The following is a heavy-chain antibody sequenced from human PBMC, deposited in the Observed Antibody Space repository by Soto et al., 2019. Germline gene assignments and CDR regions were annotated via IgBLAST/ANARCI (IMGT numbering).Heavy chain of an antibody. J-gene: IGHJ5*02. D-gene: IGHD3-9*01. CDR1: GYTFTSYG. Sequence: ASVKVSCKASGYTFTSYGISWVQQAPGQGLEWMGWISAYNGNTNYAQKLQGRVTMTTDTSTSTAYMELRSLRSDDTAVYYCARAPHFDWYTTNWFDPWGQGTVVTVSS. CDR3: ARAPHFDWYTTNWFDP. V-gene: IGHV1-18*01. CDR2: ISAYNGNT.